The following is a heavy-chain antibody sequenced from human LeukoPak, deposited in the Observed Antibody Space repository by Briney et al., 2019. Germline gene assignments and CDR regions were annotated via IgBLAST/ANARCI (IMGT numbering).Heavy chain of an antibody. Sequence: SETLSLTCTVSGGSIRSYYWSWIRQPPGKGLEWIGYIYYSGSTNYNPSLKSRVTISVDTSKNQFSLKLSSVTAADTAVYYCARTAAAPYYYYYYMDVWGKGTTVTVSS. CDR3: ARTAAAPYYYYYYMDV. D-gene: IGHD6-13*01. CDR1: GGSIRSYY. V-gene: IGHV4-59*01. J-gene: IGHJ6*03. CDR2: IYYSGST.